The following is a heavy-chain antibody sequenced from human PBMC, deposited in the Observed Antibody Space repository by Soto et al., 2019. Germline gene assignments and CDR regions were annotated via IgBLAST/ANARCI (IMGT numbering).Heavy chain of an antibody. Sequence: SETLSLTCTVTGGSISSDYWSWIRQPPGKGLEWIGYIYYSGSTNYNPSLKSRVTISVDTSKNQFSLKLSSVTAADTAVYYCARSEILTKRYYFDYWGQGTLVTVS. CDR1: GGSISSDY. V-gene: IGHV4-59*01. CDR2: IYYSGST. D-gene: IGHD3-9*01. J-gene: IGHJ4*02. CDR3: ARSEILTKRYYFDY.